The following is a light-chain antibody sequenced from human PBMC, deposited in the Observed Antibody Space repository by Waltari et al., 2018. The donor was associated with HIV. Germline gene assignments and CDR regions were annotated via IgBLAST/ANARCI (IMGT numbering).Light chain of an antibody. V-gene: IGLV2-23*02. Sequence: QSALTQPASVSGFPGQSITLSCTGSSSDVGSYNYVTWYQQHPGKAPKLLIYDVSKRPSGVSNRFSGSKSGNTASLTISGLQAEDEADYYCCSYAGSNTYLFGTGTEVTVL. CDR1: SSDVGSYNY. CDR2: DVS. CDR3: CSYAGSNTYL. J-gene: IGLJ1*01.